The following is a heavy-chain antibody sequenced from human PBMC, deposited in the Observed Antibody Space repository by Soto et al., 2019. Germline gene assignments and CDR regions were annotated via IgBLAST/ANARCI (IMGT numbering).Heavy chain of an antibody. D-gene: IGHD6-19*01. CDR1: GFTFSSYA. Sequence: QVQLVESGGGVVQPGRSLRLSCAASGFTFSSYAMHWVRQAPGKGLEWVAVISYDGSNKYYADSVKGRFTISRDNSKNTLYLQMNSLRAEDTAVYYCARDRSSGWYIAYWGQGTLVTACS. CDR2: ISYDGSNK. J-gene: IGHJ4*02. CDR3: ARDRSSGWYIAY. V-gene: IGHV3-30-3*01.